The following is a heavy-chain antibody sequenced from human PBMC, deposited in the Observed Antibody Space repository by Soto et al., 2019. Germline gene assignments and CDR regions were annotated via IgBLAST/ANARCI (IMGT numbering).Heavy chain of an antibody. Sequence: EVQLLESGGGLVQPGGSLRLSCAASGFPLSTYGMTWVRQAPGKGLEWVSAITGTGGNTYYEDSVKGRFTSSRDNSKNMLYLQVNSLRVEDTAVYYCARIRGYWYGLDVWGQGTTVTVSS. J-gene: IGHJ6*02. CDR1: GFPLSTYG. CDR2: ITGTGGNT. V-gene: IGHV3-23*01. CDR3: ARIRGYWYGLDV.